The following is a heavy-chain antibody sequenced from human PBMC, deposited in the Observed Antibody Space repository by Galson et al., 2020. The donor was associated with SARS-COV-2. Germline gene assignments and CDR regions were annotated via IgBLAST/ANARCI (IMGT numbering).Heavy chain of an antibody. CDR1: GFTFSTYD. CDR3: VRAGRYGSGTHYYYGMDV. J-gene: IGHJ6*02. CDR2: IDRAGDT. Sequence: GGSLRLSCAASGFTFSTYDMHWVRQPKGKGLEWVSVIDRAGDTYYSDSVRGQFNISRDNAKDSLYLQMNSLRVGDTAVYYCVRAGRYGSGTHYYYGMDVWGQGTTVTVSS. V-gene: IGHV3-13*01. D-gene: IGHD3-10*01.